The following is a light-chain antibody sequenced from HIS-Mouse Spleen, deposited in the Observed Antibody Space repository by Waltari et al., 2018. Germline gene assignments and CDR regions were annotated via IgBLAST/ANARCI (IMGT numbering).Light chain of an antibody. CDR2: GAS. J-gene: IGKJ1*01. Sequence: IVLTQSPGTLSLSPGERATLSCRASQSVSSSYLAWYQQKPGQAPRLLIYGASSRATGIPDRFSGSGSGTDFTLTISRLEPEDFAVYYCQQYGSSPVEFGQGTKVEIK. CDR1: QSVSSSY. CDR3: QQYGSSPVE. V-gene: IGKV3-20*01.